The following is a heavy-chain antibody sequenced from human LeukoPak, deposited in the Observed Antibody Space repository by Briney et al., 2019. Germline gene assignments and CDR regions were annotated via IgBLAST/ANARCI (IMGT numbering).Heavy chain of an antibody. D-gene: IGHD6-13*01. J-gene: IGHJ2*01. Sequence: GASVKVSCKASGYTFTSYAMHWVRQAPGQRLEWMGWINAGNGNTKYSQKFQGRVTITRDTSASTAYMELSSLRSEDTAVYYCARAGSSSWAYWYFDLWGRGTLVTVSS. CDR2: INAGNGNT. CDR1: GYTFTSYA. CDR3: ARAGSSSWAYWYFDL. V-gene: IGHV1-3*01.